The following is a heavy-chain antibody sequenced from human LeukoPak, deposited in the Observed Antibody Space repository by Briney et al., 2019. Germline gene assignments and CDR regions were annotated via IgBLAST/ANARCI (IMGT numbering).Heavy chain of an antibody. CDR2: ISGSGGST. V-gene: IGHV3-23*01. CDR1: RFTFSTYA. J-gene: IGHJ4*02. CDR3: AREILAPGKTHDY. Sequence: GGSLRLSCAASRFTFSTYAMSWVRQAPGKGLEWVSAISGSGGSTYYADSVKGRFTISRDNAKNSLYLQINSLRAEDTAVYYCAREILAPGKTHDYWGQGTLVTVSS.